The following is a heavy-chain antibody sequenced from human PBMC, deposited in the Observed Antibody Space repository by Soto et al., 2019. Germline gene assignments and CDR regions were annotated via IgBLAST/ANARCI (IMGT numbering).Heavy chain of an antibody. CDR1: GDSFSGYY. D-gene: IGHD6-6*01. CDR3: VRGDVAARLQS. CDR2: ISHSGET. J-gene: IGHJ5*02. Sequence: QVQLQQWGAGLLKPSETLSLTCAVYGDSFSGYYWSWIRQPPGKGLEWIGEISHSGETSNTPSIKSRVTISVDTSKNQFSLRLASVTAADTAVYYCVRGDVAARLQSWGQGTLVTVSA. V-gene: IGHV4-34*01.